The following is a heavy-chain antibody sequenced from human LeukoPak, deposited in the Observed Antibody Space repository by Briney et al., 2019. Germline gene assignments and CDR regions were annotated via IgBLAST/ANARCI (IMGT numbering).Heavy chain of an antibody. CDR3: ARGLNQYYFDS. Sequence: SETLSLTCNVSGGSISNSYWNWIRQPAGKGLEWIGRSHTSGSTYYIPSLKRRVTMSLDTSINHFSLKLTSVTAADTALYYCARGLNQYYFDSWGQGILVTVSS. V-gene: IGHV4-4*07. J-gene: IGHJ4*02. D-gene: IGHD1-14*01. CDR2: SHTSGST. CDR1: GGSISNSY.